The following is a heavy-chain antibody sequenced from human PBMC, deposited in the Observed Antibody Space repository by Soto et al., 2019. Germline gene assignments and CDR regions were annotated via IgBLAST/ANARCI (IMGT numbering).Heavy chain of an antibody. J-gene: IGHJ4*02. D-gene: IGHD3-22*01. CDR1: GFILSDCA. V-gene: IGHV3-48*01. CDR3: TRLGEDYYDSSPFDY. CDR2: ISSSSSVI. Sequence: GGSLRLSCATSGFILSDCAMNWVRQAPGKGLEWVSYISSSSSVIDYADSVKGRFTVSRDNARNSLYLQMNSLRAEDTAVYYCTRLGEDYYDSSPFDYWGQGTLVTVSS.